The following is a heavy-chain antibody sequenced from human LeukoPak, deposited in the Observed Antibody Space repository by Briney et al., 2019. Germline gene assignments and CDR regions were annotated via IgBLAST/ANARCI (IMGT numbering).Heavy chain of an antibody. J-gene: IGHJ6*02. CDR3: ARETYYYGMDV. CDR2: IYYSGST. Sequence: SETLSLTCTVSGVSIRSNYWSWVRQPPGKGLEWIGYIYYSGSTNYNPSLKSRVTISVDTSKNQFSLKLSSVTAADTAVYYCARETYYYGMDVWGQGTTVTVSS. CDR1: GVSIRSNY. V-gene: IGHV4-59*01.